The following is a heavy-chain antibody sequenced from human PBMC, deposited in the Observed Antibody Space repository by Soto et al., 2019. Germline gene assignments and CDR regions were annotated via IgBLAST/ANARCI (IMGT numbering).Heavy chain of an antibody. D-gene: IGHD6-13*01. CDR3: ARDKEQNLIHWFDP. V-gene: IGHV3-30*14. Sequence: HPGGSLRLSCAASGFPFSAFLMHWLRQAPGKGLEWVALITPNGGTQYYADSVKGRFTISRDNSRNTLFLQMNSLSIDDTAVYYCARDKEQNLIHWFDPWGQGTLVTVSS. J-gene: IGHJ5*02. CDR2: ITPNGGTQ. CDR1: GFPFSAFL.